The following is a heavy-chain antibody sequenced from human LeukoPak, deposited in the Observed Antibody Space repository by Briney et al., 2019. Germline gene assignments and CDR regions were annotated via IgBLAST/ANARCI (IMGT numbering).Heavy chain of an antibody. CDR2: IYSGGST. Sequence: PGGSLRLSGAASGFTVSSNYMSWVRQAPGKGLEWVSVIYSGGSTYYADSVKGRFTISRDNSKNTLYLQMNSLRAEDTAVYYCARDKTGTTYGYFDYWGQGTLVTVSS. D-gene: IGHD1-7*01. V-gene: IGHV3-66*02. CDR1: GFTVSSNY. CDR3: ARDKTGTTYGYFDY. J-gene: IGHJ4*02.